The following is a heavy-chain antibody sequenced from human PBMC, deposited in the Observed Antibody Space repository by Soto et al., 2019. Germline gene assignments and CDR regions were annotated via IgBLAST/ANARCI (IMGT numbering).Heavy chain of an antibody. V-gene: IGHV1-2*04. J-gene: IGHJ4*02. D-gene: IGHD1-26*01. Sequence: ASGKVSCKASGYIFSGHYLHWVRQAPGQGLEWMAWINPDNGVTNYAQKFKDWVTLTRDTSINTVYMEVSSLKSDDTAVYFCARAYSVTWYFDYWGQVTPVPVS. CDR1: GYIFSGHY. CDR2: INPDNGVT. CDR3: ARAYSVTWYFDY.